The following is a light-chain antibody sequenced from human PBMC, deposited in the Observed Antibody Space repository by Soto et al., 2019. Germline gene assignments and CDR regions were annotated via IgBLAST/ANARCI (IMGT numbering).Light chain of an antibody. J-gene: IGKJ1*01. V-gene: IGKV3-15*01. CDR2: DAS. Sequence: EIAMTQSPATLSVSPGERATLSCRASQSVSSKLAWYQQKPGQAPRLLIYDASTRATGIPARFSGSGSGTEFTLTISSLQSEDFAVYYCQQFNNWPRTFGKGNKVEIK. CDR3: QQFNNWPRT. CDR1: QSVSSK.